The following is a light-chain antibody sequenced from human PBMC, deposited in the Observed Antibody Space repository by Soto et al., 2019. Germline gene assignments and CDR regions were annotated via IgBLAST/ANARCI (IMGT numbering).Light chain of an antibody. CDR2: GAS. CDR1: QGVISN. V-gene: IGKV3D-11*01. J-gene: IGKJ5*01. CDR3: QQRYNWPIT. Sequence: EIVFTESPATLALSPGERANLSCRASQGVISNLAWYQQKPGQAPRLLIYGASARATGIPARFSGTGSGTDFTLTISSLEPEDFSVYYCQQRYNWPITFGQGTRLEIK.